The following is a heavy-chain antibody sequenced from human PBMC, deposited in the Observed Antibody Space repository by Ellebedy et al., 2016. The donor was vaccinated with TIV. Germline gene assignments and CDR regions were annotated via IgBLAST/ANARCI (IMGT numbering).Heavy chain of an antibody. CDR2: FSSSDDDT. J-gene: IGHJ4*02. D-gene: IGHD1-26*01. CDR1: GFAFSGYA. V-gene: IGHV3-23*01. Sequence: GGSLRLXXAASGFAFSGYAMSWVRQAPGKGLEWVSTFSSSDDDTYYADSVKGRFTISRDDSKNTLYLQMNSLRAEDTAVYYCAKSYTGSYSYMFYFDDWGQGTLVTVSS. CDR3: AKSYTGSYSYMFYFDD.